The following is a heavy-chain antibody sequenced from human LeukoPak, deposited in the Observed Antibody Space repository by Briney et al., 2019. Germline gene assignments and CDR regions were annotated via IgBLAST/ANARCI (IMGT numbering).Heavy chain of an antibody. CDR3: ARVESYPLRNAFDI. CDR1: GGSISSGNFY. J-gene: IGHJ3*02. Sequence: PSETLSLTCTVSGGSISSGNFYWSWIRQPAGRGLEWIGRIYTSGTSNSNPSLKSRVTISVETSKNQFSLKLSSVTAADTAVYYCARVESYPLRNAFDIWGQGTMVTVSS. V-gene: IGHV4-61*02. D-gene: IGHD1-14*01. CDR2: IYTSGTS.